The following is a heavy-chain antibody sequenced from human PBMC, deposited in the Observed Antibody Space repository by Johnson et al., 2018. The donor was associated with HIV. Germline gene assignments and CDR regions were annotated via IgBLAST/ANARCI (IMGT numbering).Heavy chain of an antibody. CDR3: ARGGYSTILDAFDI. D-gene: IGHD6-13*01. CDR2: ISYDGSNE. CDR1: GFSFSSYG. V-gene: IGHV3-30*03. Sequence: QKQLVESGGGVVQPGRSLRLSCAASGFSFSSYGMHWVRQAPGKGLEWVAVISYDGSNEYFADSVKGRFTISRDNSKNTLYLKMNSLRSEDTAVYYCARGGYSTILDAFDIWGQGTMVTVSS. J-gene: IGHJ3*02.